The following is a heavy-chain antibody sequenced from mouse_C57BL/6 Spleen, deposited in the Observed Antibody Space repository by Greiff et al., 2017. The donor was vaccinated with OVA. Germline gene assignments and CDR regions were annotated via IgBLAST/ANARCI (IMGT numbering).Heavy chain of an antibody. CDR2: IDPEDGDT. V-gene: IGHV14-1*01. CDR1: GFNIKDYY. D-gene: IGHD1-1*01. CDR3: TTYYGSSRDGYFDV. J-gene: IGHJ1*03. Sequence: EVQLQQSGAELVRPGASVKLSCTASGFNIKDYYMHWVKQRPEQGLEWIGRIDPEDGDTEYAPKFQGKATMTADTSSNTAYLQLSSLTSEDTAVYYCTTYYGSSRDGYFDVWGTGTTGTVSS.